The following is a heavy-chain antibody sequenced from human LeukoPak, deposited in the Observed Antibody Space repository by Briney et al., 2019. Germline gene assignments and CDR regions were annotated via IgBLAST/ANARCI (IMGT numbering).Heavy chain of an antibody. Sequence: SETLSLTCSVSDGAINSYYWNWIRRPPGKGLEWIGYIYYNGNTNYSPSLKSRVTMSVDTSKNLFSLKVSSVTAADTAVYYCARGRSNYYGMDVWGQGTTVTVSS. CDR1: DGAINSYY. D-gene: IGHD1-26*01. V-gene: IGHV4-59*01. J-gene: IGHJ6*02. CDR2: IYYNGNT. CDR3: ARGRSNYYGMDV.